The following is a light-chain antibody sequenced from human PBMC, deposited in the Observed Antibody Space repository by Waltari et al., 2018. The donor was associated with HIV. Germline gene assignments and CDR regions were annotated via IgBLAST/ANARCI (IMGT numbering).Light chain of an antibody. V-gene: IGKV1-NL1*01. Sequence: DIQMTQSPSSLSASVGDRVTITCRASQAISYSLAWYQQPPGKAPKLLVSAASRLESGVPSRFSGSGSGTEYTLTISSLQPEDFATYYCQQYHTVPYTFGPGAKVDI. CDR3: QQYHTVPYT. J-gene: IGKJ3*01. CDR1: QAISYS. CDR2: AAS.